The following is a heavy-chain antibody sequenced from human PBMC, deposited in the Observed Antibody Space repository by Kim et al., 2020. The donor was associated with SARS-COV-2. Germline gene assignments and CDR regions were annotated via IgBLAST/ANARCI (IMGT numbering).Heavy chain of an antibody. CDR1: GFAFGDFPFGSFW. CDR3: AKTVAGRIDAFDV. CDR2: IKQDGTQK. D-gene: IGHD6-19*01. Sequence: GGSLRLSCLASGFAFGDFPFGSFWMSWVRQAPGKGLEWLANIKQDGTQKYYVGSLKGRFTISRDNAQNSLYLQMTSLRAEDTAVYYCAKTVAGRIDAFDVWGQGTMVTVSS. J-gene: IGHJ3*01. V-gene: IGHV3-7*03.